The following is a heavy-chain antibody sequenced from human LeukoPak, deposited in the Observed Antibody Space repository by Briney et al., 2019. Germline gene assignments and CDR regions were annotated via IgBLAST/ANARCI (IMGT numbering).Heavy chain of an antibody. Sequence: GGSLRLSCTASASTFTTYGFHWVRQAPGKGLEWVALIWADGSNQFSADSVKGRVNMARDNAKNTVYLQMDSLRVDDTAVYFCAREAVINGWSGDMDVWGQGTTVTVSS. CDR2: IWADGSNQ. CDR1: ASTFTTYG. V-gene: IGHV3-33*01. CDR3: AREAVINGWSGDMDV. D-gene: IGHD6-19*01. J-gene: IGHJ6*02.